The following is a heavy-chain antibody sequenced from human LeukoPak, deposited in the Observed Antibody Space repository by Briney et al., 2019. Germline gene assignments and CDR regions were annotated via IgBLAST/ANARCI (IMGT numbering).Heavy chain of an antibody. V-gene: IGHV3-13*01. CDR1: GFTFSNHA. D-gene: IGHD1-26*01. CDR2: IGTAGDT. J-gene: IGHJ4*02. CDR3: VRQQTPHGNFDY. Sequence: PGGSLGLSCATSGFTFSNHAMHWVRQATGKGLEWVSAIGTAGDTFYPGSVKGRFTISRENAKNSLSLQMNSLRAEDTAVYYCVRQQTPHGNFDYWGQGTLVTVSS.